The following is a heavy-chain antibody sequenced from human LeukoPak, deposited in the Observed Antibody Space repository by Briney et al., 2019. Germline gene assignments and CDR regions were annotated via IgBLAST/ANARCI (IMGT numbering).Heavy chain of an antibody. J-gene: IGHJ6*02. D-gene: IGHD3-16*02. CDR2: LSFDGSNE. V-gene: IGHV3-30*03. CDR1: GFTFSSYG. Sequence: GGSLRLSCAASGFTFSSYGMHWVRQSPGRGLEWVSFLSFDGSNEFYADSLKGRFTISRDNSKDTLYLQMDSLRAEDTALYYCAREEHDYVWGSYRYYYYYGIDVWGQGTTVTVSS. CDR3: AREEHDYVWGSYRYYYYYGIDV.